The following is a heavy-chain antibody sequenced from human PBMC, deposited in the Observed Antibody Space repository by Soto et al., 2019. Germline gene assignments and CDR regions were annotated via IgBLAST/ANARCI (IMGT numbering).Heavy chain of an antibody. CDR3: ARVGDYDFWSGYLNWFAP. V-gene: IGHV1-46*01. CDR1: GYTFTSDY. Sequence: ASVKVSCKASGYTFTSDYMHWVRQAPGEGVEWMGIINPSGGSTSYAQKFQGRVTMTRDTSTSTVYMELSSLRSEDTAVYYCARVGDYDFWSGYLNWFAPWGQGTLVTASS. J-gene: IGHJ5*02. D-gene: IGHD3-3*01. CDR2: INPSGGST.